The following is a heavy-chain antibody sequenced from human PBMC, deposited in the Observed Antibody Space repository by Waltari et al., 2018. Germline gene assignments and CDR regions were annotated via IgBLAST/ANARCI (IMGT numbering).Heavy chain of an antibody. Sequence: QVQLVESGGGVVQPGGSLRLSCVASGYSFSKNAMHWIRQAPGKGLEGVATIGSDATNKFYADSVKGRFTISRDNSMNTLHLQMNSLRAEDTGFYYCAKGGIPLYAYWGQGTLVTVSS. J-gene: IGHJ4*02. CDR3: AKGGIPLYAY. D-gene: IGHD3-16*01. CDR2: IGSDATNK. CDR1: GYSFSKNA. V-gene: IGHV3-30*02.